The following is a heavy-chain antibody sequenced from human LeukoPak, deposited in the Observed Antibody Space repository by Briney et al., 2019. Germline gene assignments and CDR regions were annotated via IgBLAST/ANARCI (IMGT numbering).Heavy chain of an antibody. Sequence: PGGSLRLSCAASGSTFSSYGMHWVRQAPGKGLEWVAFIRYDGSNKYYADSVKGRFTISRDNAKNSVYLQMESLRAEDTAVYYCARKLSTAVDGYNWIDPWGQGTLVTLSS. J-gene: IGHJ5*02. V-gene: IGHV3-30*02. D-gene: IGHD5-24*01. CDR2: IRYDGSNK. CDR1: GSTFSSYG. CDR3: ARKLSTAVDGYNWIDP.